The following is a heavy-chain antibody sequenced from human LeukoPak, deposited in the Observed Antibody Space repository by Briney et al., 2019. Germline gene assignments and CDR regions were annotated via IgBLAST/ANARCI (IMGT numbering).Heavy chain of an antibody. Sequence: GALRLSCAASGFSFSSYWMTWVRQAPGKGLEPVASVKHDGSDKYYVDSVKGRFTISRDNAKNSLFLQMNSLRVEDTAVYYCARVGYCSGSGCEGRDWFDPWGQGILVTVSS. CDR3: ARVGYCSGSGCEGRDWFDP. CDR2: VKHDGSDK. J-gene: IGHJ5*02. V-gene: IGHV3-7*04. CDR1: GFSFSSYW. D-gene: IGHD2-15*01.